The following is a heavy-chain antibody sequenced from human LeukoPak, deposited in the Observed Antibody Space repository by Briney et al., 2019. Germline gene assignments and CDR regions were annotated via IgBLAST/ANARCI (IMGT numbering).Heavy chain of an antibody. CDR1: GYTFTGYY. Sequence: EASVKVSCKASGYTFTGYYMHWVRQAPGQGLEWMGWINPNSGGTNYAQKFQGRVTMTRDTSISAAYMEVTRLRSDDTAVYFCARGRAWSDYWGQGTLVTVSS. J-gene: IGHJ4*02. D-gene: IGHD6-19*01. CDR3: ARGRAWSDY. CDR2: INPNSGGT. V-gene: IGHV1-2*02.